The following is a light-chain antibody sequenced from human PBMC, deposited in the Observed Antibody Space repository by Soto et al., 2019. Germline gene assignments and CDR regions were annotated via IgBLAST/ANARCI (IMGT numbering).Light chain of an antibody. CDR3: EQANSFPLS. CDR1: ESVGNW. V-gene: IGKV1D-12*01. CDR2: AAS. Sequence: DIQMTQSPSSLSASVGDRITITCRAKESVGNWLAWYQQKPGKAPKLLIYAASTLLSGVPSRFSGSRSGTVFSLTVSSLQPEDFATYYCEQANSFPLSFGGGTKVEIK. J-gene: IGKJ4*01.